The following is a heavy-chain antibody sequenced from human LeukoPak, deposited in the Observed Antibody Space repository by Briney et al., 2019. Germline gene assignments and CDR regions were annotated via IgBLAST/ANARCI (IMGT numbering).Heavy chain of an antibody. CDR1: GFTFSGYN. V-gene: IGHV3-21*04. D-gene: IGHD5-24*01. J-gene: IGHJ1*01. Sequence: PGGSLRLSCAGSGFTFSGYNMNWVRQAPGKGLEWVSFISSSSNYIYYADSVKGRFSISRDNAKNSLYLQMNSLRAEDTAVYYCARGMNLQHWGQGTLVTVSS. CDR2: ISSSSNYI. CDR3: ARGMNLQH.